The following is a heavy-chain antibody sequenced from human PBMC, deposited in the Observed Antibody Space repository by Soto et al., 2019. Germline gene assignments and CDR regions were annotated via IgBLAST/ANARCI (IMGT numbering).Heavy chain of an antibody. D-gene: IGHD2-15*01. CDR3: AHRGGVVVTATGDAFDI. V-gene: IGHV2-5*02. CDR1: GFSLSTSGVS. J-gene: IGHJ3*02. CDR2: IYWDDDK. Sequence: QITLKESGPTLVKPTQTLTLTCTFSGFSLSTSGVSVGWIRQPPGKALEWLALIYWDDDKRYSPSLKSRLTITKDTSKNQVVVTMTNMDPVDSATYYCAHRGGVVVTATGDAFDIWGQGTMVTVSS.